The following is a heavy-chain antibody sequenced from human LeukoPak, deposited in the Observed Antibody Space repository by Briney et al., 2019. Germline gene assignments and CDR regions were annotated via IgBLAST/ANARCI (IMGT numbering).Heavy chain of an antibody. CDR2: FDPEDGET. V-gene: IGHV1-24*01. J-gene: IGHJ1*01. Sequence: ASVKVSCKVSGYTLTELSMHWVRQAPGKGLEWRGGFDPEDGETIYAQKFQGRVTMAEDTSTDTAYMELSSLRSEDTAVYYCATQRALGGYDSSGYYFAEYFQHWGQGTLVTVSS. D-gene: IGHD3-22*01. CDR3: ATQRALGGYDSSGYYFAEYFQH. CDR1: GYTLTELS.